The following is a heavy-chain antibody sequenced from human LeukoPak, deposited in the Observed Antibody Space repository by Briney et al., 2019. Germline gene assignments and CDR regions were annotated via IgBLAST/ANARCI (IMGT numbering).Heavy chain of an antibody. V-gene: IGHV4-39*01. D-gene: IGHD1-26*01. CDR3: ATYIGSYYDY. CDR2: IIYSGVT. Sequence: SETLSLTCTVSGGSISSSNYYWGWIRQPPGKGLECIGGIIYSGVTYYNPSLKSRVTISVDTSKNQFSLRLNVVTAADTAVYFCATYIGSYYDYWGQGTLVTVSS. J-gene: IGHJ4*02. CDR1: GGSISSSNYY.